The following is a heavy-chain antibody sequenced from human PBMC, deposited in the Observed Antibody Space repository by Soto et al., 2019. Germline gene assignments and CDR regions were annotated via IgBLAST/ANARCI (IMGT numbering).Heavy chain of an antibody. J-gene: IGHJ5*02. CDR3: ARYSTPILFGESPGWFGP. Sequence: QVQLVESGGGLVKPGGSLRLSCAASGFTFSDYYMSWIRQAPGKGLKWISYISSSSSYTNYADSVQGRFTISRDNAKNSLYLQSNSLRAEDTAVYYGARYSTPILFGESPGWFGPWGQGTLVTVSS. CDR2: ISSSSSYT. CDR1: GFTFSDYY. V-gene: IGHV3-11*05. D-gene: IGHD3-10*01.